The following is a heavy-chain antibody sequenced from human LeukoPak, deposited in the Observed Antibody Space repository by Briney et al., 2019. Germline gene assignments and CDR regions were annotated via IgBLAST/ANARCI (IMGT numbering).Heavy chain of an antibody. D-gene: IGHD3-22*01. CDR2: IRSKANSYAT. CDR1: GFTFSGSA. Sequence: GGSLRLSCAASGFTFSGSAMHWVRQASGKGPEWVGRIRSKANSYATAYAASVKGRFTISSDDSKNTAYLQMNSLKTEDTAVYYCTRVGEIYDSLWGRSDEKIDYWGQGTLVTVSS. CDR3: TRVGEIYDSLWGRSDEKIDY. J-gene: IGHJ4*02. V-gene: IGHV3-73*01.